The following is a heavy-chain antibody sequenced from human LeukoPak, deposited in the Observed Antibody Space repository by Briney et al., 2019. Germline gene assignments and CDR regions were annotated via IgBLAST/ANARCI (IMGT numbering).Heavy chain of an antibody. V-gene: IGHV4-4*07. D-gene: IGHD6-19*01. CDR3: ARDPSSGWSNYCYYYMDV. Sequence: PSETLSLTCTVSGGSISSYYWSWIRQPAGKGLEWIGRIYTSGSTNYNPSLKSRVTISVDKSKNQFSLKLSSVTAADTAVYYCARDPSSGWSNYCYYYMDVWGKGTTVTVSS. CDR1: GGSISSYY. CDR2: IYTSGST. J-gene: IGHJ6*03.